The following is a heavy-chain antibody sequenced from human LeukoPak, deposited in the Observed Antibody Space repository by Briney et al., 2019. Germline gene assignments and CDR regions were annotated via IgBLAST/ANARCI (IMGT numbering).Heavy chain of an antibody. CDR1: GYTFTSYY. CDR2: INPSGGST. CDR3: AREYITMVRGVIITGPWFDP. J-gene: IGHJ5*02. V-gene: IGHV1-46*01. Sequence: GASVKVSCKASGYTFTSYYMHWVRQAPGQGLEWMGIINPSGGSTSYAQKFQGRVTMTRDTSTSTVYMELSSLRSEDTAVYYCAREYITMVRGVIITGPWFDPWGQGTLVTASS. D-gene: IGHD3-10*01.